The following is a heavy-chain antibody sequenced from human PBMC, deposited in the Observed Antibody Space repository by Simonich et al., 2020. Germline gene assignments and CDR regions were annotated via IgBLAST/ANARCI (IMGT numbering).Heavy chain of an antibody. J-gene: IGHJ3*02. CDR1: GYTFTGYY. V-gene: IGHV1-2*02. CDR2: INPNKGGT. Sequence: QVQLVQSGAEVKKPGASVKVSCKASGYTFTGYYMHWVRQAPGQGLEWMGWINPNKGGTNHAQKVQGRVTMTRDTSISTAYMELSRLRSDDTAVYYCARVRFEAFDIWGQGTMVTVSS. CDR3: ARVRFEAFDI.